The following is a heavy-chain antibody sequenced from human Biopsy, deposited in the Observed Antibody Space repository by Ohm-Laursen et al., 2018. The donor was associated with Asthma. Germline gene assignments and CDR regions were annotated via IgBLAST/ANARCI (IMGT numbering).Heavy chain of an antibody. CDR1: GYSLTDLS. J-gene: IGHJ4*02. V-gene: IGHV1-24*01. Sequence: SVKVSCKISGYSLTDLSMHWVRQAPGQGLEWMGGHDPEEGGTVNAWRFQGRVTMTEDTSTDTAYSELSSLSSDDTAVYYCASDFPKDYVRYNFQFWGQGTLVTVSS. CDR2: HDPEEGGT. D-gene: IGHD4-17*01. CDR3: ASDFPKDYVRYNFQF.